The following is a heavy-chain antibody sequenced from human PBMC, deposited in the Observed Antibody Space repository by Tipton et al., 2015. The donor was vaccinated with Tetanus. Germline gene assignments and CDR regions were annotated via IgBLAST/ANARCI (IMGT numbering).Heavy chain of an antibody. Sequence: QLVQSGGEVKKPGASVKVSCKASDYTFTKFDVSWVRQAPGQRLEWMGRINNNHGNDGNTNYAQNFQGRVTMTTDTSTRTSYMELRGLTSDDTAVYYCLSGSYYRAWGQGTLVTVSS. J-gene: IGHJ5*02. V-gene: IGHV1-18*01. D-gene: IGHD1-26*01. CDR3: LSGSYYRA. CDR1: DYTFTKFD. CDR2: INNNHGNDGNT.